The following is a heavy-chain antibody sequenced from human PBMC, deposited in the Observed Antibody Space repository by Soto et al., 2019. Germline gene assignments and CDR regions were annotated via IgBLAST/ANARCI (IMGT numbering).Heavy chain of an antibody. Sequence: ASVKVSCKASGYTFTSYGISWVRQAPGQGLEWMGWISAYYGNSNCAQKFQGRVTMTADKSTSTAYMELSSLRSEDTAVYYCAREGLVLVPTTVNSDYYYYAMDVWGQGTTVTVSS. CDR3: AREGLVLVPTTVNSDYYYYAMDV. CDR2: ISAYYGNS. V-gene: IGHV1-18*01. CDR1: GYTFTSYG. J-gene: IGHJ6*02. D-gene: IGHD2-2*01.